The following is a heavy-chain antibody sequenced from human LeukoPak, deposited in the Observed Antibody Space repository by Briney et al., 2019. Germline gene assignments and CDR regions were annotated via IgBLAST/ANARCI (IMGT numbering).Heavy chain of an antibody. CDR1: GFTFRDYH. D-gene: IGHD2-15*01. J-gene: IGHJ4*02. CDR2: IVGSSSYT. V-gene: IGHV3-11*06. CDR3: ARGCSGGSCFGDFDY. Sequence: GGSLRLSCAASGFTFRDYHMSWIRQAPGKGLEWVAYIVGSSSYTNYADSVKGRFTISRDNAKNSLFLQMNSLRDEDTAVYYCARGCSGGSCFGDFDYWGQGTLGTVSS.